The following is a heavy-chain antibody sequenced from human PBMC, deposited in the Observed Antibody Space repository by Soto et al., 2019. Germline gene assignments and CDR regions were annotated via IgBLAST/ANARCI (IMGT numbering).Heavy chain of an antibody. Sequence: ASVKFPFKASGYTFTSYGSSCDLQAPGQWLEWMGCISAYNGNTNYAKKLQGRVTMTTDTSTSTAYMELRSLRSDDTAVYYCARADPHSWELPIPFDYWGQGTLVTVSS. J-gene: IGHJ4*02. CDR1: GYTFTSYG. D-gene: IGHD1-26*01. CDR2: ISAYNGNT. CDR3: ARADPHSWELPIPFDY. V-gene: IGHV1-18*01.